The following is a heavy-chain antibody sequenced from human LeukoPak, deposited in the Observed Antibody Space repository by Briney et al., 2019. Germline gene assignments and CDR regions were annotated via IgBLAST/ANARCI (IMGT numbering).Heavy chain of an antibody. CDR1: GYTFTGYY. CDR3: ARALYSSGLVGFDP. D-gene: IGHD6-19*01. J-gene: IGHJ5*02. V-gene: IGHV1-2*02. CDR2: INPNSGGT. Sequence: ASVKVSCKASGYTFTGYYMHWVRQAPGQGLEWMGWINPNSGGTNYAQKFQGRVTMTRGTSISTAYMELSRLRSDDTAVYYCARALYSSGLVGFDPWGQGTLVTVSS.